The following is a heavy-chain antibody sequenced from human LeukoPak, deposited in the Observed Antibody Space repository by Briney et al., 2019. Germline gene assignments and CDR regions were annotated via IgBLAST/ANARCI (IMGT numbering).Heavy chain of an antibody. J-gene: IGHJ4*02. Sequence: PGGSLRLSCAASGFTFSSYAMSWVRQAPGKGLEWVSAISGSGGSTYYADSVKGRFTISRDNSKNTLYLQMNSLRAEDTAVYYCAEIYSSGWYGDYWGQGTLVTVSS. V-gene: IGHV3-23*01. D-gene: IGHD6-19*01. CDR3: AEIYSSGWYGDY. CDR2: ISGSGGST. CDR1: GFTFSSYA.